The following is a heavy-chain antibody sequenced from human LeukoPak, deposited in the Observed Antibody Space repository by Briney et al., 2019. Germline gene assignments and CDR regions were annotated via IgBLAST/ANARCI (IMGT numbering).Heavy chain of an antibody. J-gene: IGHJ3*01. D-gene: IGHD3-22*01. CDR3: ARPNITSYYDSRGYDAFDV. V-gene: IGHV5-51*01. CDR2: IYPDDSDT. CDR1: GYRFNAYW. Sequence: GESLKISCKGSGYRFNAYWIAWVRQMPGKGLERTGIIYPDDSDTRYSPSFQGQVTISADKSVRTAYLQWSSLKASDTAMYYCARPNITSYYDSRGYDAFDVWGQGTMVTVSS.